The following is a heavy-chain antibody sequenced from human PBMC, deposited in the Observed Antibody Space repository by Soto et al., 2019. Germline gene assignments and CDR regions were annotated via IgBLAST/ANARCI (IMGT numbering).Heavy chain of an antibody. Sequence: PGVSLRLSCSASGFTFDDYDMHWVRQAPGQGLEWVAGISHNSGSGGYADSVKGRFTISRDNAQNSLYLLMNSLRPEDTALYYCAKVPRGYGDYFDSWGQGTLGTVA. CDR1: GFTFDDYD. V-gene: IGHV3-9*01. D-gene: IGHD4-17*01. CDR3: AKVPRGYGDYFDS. J-gene: IGHJ4*02. CDR2: ISHNSGSG.